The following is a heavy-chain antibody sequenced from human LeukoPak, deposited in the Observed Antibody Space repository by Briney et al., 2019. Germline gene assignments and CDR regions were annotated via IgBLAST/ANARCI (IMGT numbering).Heavy chain of an antibody. D-gene: IGHD2-2*01. V-gene: IGHV3-30*03. CDR3: ARDDCSSTSCYVGYYYGMDV. CDR2: ISYDGSNK. CDR1: GFTFSSYD. Sequence: GGSLRLSCAASGFTFSSYDMHWVRQAPGKGLEWVAVISYDGSNKYFADSVKGRFTISRDNSKNTLYLQTNSLRAEDTAVYYCARDDCSSTSCYVGYYYGMDVWGQGTTVTVSS. J-gene: IGHJ6*02.